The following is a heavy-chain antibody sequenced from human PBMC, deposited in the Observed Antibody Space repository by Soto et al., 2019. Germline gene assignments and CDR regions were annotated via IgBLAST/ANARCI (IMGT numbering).Heavy chain of an antibody. CDR3: ARLPGGIYYYYYMDV. Sequence: SETLSLTCTVSGGSISSSSYYWGWIRQPPGKGLEWIGSIYYSGSTYYNPSLKSRVTISVDTSKNQFSLKLGSVTAADTAVYYCARLPGGIYYYYYMDVWGKGTTVTVSS. CDR2: IYYSGST. D-gene: IGHD3-16*01. V-gene: IGHV4-39*01. J-gene: IGHJ6*03. CDR1: GGSISSSSYY.